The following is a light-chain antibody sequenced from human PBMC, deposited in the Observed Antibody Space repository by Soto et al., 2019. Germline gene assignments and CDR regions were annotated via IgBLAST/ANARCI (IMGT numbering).Light chain of an antibody. CDR2: QVT. CDR3: TSYSSSDIFYV. V-gene: IGLV2-14*01. J-gene: IGLJ1*01. Sequence: QSALTQPASVSGSPGQSITISCTGTSSDIGGYYYVSWYQHHPGKAPKLLIYQVTNWPSRVSNRFSGSKSGNTASLTISGLQADDEADYYCTSYSSSDIFYVFGTGTKVTVL. CDR1: SSDIGGYYY.